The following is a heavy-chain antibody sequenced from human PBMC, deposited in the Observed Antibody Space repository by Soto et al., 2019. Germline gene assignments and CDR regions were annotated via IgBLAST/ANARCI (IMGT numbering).Heavy chain of an antibody. CDR2: ISGSGGGT. V-gene: IGHV3-23*01. Sequence: EVQLLESGGGLVQPGGSLRLSCAASGFTFSSYAMSWVRQAPGKGLEWVSLISGSGGGTYYADSVKGRFTISRDNSKNTLYLQMSRLRAEDTAVSYCATHAAAAAPDYWGQGTLVTVSS. J-gene: IGHJ4*02. D-gene: IGHD6-13*01. CDR1: GFTFSSYA. CDR3: ATHAAAAAPDY.